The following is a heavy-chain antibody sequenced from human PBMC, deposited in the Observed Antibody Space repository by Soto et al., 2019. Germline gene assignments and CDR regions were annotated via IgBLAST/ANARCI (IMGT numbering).Heavy chain of an antibody. D-gene: IGHD3-22*01. CDR2: ISSSSSYI. CDR3: ARVEGHYDSSGYYLNY. CDR1: GFTFSSYS. J-gene: IGHJ4*02. V-gene: IGHV3-21*01. Sequence: EVQLVESGGGLVKPGGSLRLSCAASGFTFSSYSMNWVRQAPGKGLEWVSSISSSSSYIYYADSVKGRFTISRDNAKNSLYLQMNSLRAEDTAVYYCARVEGHYDSSGYYLNYWGQGTLVTVSS.